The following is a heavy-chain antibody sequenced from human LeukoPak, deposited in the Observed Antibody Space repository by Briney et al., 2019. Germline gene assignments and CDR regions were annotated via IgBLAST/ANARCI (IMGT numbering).Heavy chain of an antibody. D-gene: IGHD1-26*01. CDR1: GGSISSGSYY. CDR3: ARDPSYSGSYSYYFDY. CDR2: IYTSGST. Sequence: TSETLSLTCTVSGGSISSGSYYWSWIRQPAGKGLEWIGRIYTSGSTNYNPSLKSRVTISVDTSKNQFSLKLSSVTAADTAVYYCARDPSYSGSYSYYFDYWGQGTLVTVSS. V-gene: IGHV4-61*02. J-gene: IGHJ4*02.